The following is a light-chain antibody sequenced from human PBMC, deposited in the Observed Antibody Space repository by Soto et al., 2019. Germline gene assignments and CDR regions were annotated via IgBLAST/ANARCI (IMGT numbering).Light chain of an antibody. CDR1: QSISSY. Sequence: DIQVTQSPSSLSAFVGDSVTVTCRASQSISSYLNWYQQKPGKAPKLLIYAASSLQSGVPSRFSGSGSGTDFTLTISSLQPEDFATYYCQQSYRTFGQGTKVDIK. J-gene: IGKJ1*01. V-gene: IGKV1-39*01. CDR3: QQSYRT. CDR2: AAS.